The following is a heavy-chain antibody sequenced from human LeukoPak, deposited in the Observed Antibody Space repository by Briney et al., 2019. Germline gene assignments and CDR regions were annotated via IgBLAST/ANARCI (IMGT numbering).Heavy chain of an antibody. CDR3: ARAGEVYNSGSYLEY. CDR1: GYTFTGYY. V-gene: IGHV1-2*02. Sequence: ASVKVSCKASGYTFTGYYMHWVRQAPGQGLEWMGSNNPNSGGTNYAQKFQGRVTITADESTSTAYMELSSLRSEDTAVYYCARAGEVYNSGSYLEYWGQGTLVTVSS. CDR2: NNPNSGGT. J-gene: IGHJ4*02. D-gene: IGHD6-19*01.